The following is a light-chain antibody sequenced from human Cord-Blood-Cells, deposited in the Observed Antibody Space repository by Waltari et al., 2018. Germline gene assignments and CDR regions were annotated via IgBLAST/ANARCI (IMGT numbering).Light chain of an antibody. J-gene: IGKJ5*01. V-gene: IGKV4-1*01. CDR1: QSVLYSSNNKNY. CDR2: WAS. Sequence: DIVMTQPPDSLAVSLGERATINCNSSQSVLYSSNNKNYLAWYQQKPGQPPKLLIYWASTRESGVPDRFSGSGSGTDFTLTISSLQAEDVAVYYCQQYYSTITFGQGTRLEIK. CDR3: QQYYSTIT.